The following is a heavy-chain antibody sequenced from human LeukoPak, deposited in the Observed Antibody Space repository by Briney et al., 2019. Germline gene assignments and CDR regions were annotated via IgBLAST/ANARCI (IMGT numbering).Heavy chain of an antibody. Sequence: SETLSLTCSVSDDSITIYYWTWIRQPPGKGLEWIGYIDHTGTTNYNPSLKSRVTISVDTSKNQFSLKLNSVTAADTAVYYCAREGPRREFGKLIVGFRGWLDPWGQGTLVTVSS. V-gene: IGHV4-59*12. D-gene: IGHD3-16*02. CDR2: IDHTGTT. J-gene: IGHJ5*02. CDR3: AREGPRREFGKLIVGFRGWLDP. CDR1: DDSITIYY.